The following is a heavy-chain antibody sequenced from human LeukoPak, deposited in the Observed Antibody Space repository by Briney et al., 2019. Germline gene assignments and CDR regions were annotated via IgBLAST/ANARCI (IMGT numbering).Heavy chain of an antibody. D-gene: IGHD3-10*01. Sequence: PGGSLRLSCAASGFTVSSNYMSWVRQAPGKGLEWVSVIYSGGSTYYADSVKGRFTISRDNSKNTLYLQMNSLRAEDTAVYYCARELGMVRGGGAFDIWGQGTMVTVSS. CDR2: IYSGGST. CDR1: GFTVSSNY. CDR3: ARELGMVRGGGAFDI. V-gene: IGHV3-53*01. J-gene: IGHJ3*02.